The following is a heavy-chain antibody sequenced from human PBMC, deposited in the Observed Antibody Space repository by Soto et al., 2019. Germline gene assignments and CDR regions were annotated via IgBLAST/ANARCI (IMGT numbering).Heavy chain of an antibody. CDR2: IIPILGIA. D-gene: IGHD3-9*01. Sequence: SVKVSCKASGGTFSSYTISWVRQAPGQGLEWMGRIIPILGIANYAQKFQGRVTITADKSTSTAYMELRSLRSDDTAVYYCARVGKYYDILTGPLPPFDPWGQGTLVTVSS. V-gene: IGHV1-69*02. CDR3: ARVGKYYDILTGPLPPFDP. J-gene: IGHJ5*02. CDR1: GGTFSSYT.